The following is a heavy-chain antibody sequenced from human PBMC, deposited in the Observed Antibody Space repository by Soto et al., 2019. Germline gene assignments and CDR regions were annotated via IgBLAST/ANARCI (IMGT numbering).Heavy chain of an antibody. Sequence: GAPVEVSFKASCFNFSSYWISWVRPAPGQGLEWMGWIKPYNGNTKYAQKLQGRVTMTTDTSTSTAYMELRSLRSDDTAVYYCARDAAVGLFDYWGQGTLVTVSS. J-gene: IGHJ4*02. CDR1: CFNFSSYW. CDR2: IKPYNGNT. D-gene: IGHD1-26*01. CDR3: ARDAAVGLFDY. V-gene: IGHV1-18*01.